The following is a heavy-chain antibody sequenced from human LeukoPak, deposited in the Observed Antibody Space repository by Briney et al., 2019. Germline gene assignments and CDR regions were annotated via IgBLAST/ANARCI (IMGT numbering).Heavy chain of an antibody. V-gene: IGHV4-38-2*01. CDR3: ARGPITMVRGVSLLAENYGMDV. D-gene: IGHD3-10*01. J-gene: IGHJ6*04. CDR1: GYSISSGYY. CDR2: IYHSGST. Sequence: PGTLSLTCAVSGYSISSGYYWGWIRQPPGKGLEWIGSIYHSGSTYYNPSLKSRVTISVDTSKNQFSLKLSSVTAADTAVYYCARGPITMVRGVSLLAENYGMDVWGKGTTVTVSS.